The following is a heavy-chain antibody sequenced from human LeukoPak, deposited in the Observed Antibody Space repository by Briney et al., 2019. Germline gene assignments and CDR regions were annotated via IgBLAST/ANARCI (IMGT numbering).Heavy chain of an antibody. Sequence: KPGGSLRLSCAASGFTFSSYSMNWVRQAPGKRLEWVSSISSSSSYIYYADSVKGRFTISRDNSKNTLYLQMNSLRAEDTAVYYCAKGVPTQRGAPDYYYYYMDVWGKGTTVTTSS. CDR3: AKGVPTQRGAPDYYYYYMDV. J-gene: IGHJ6*03. V-gene: IGHV3-21*04. D-gene: IGHD1-1*01. CDR2: ISSSSSYI. CDR1: GFTFSSYS.